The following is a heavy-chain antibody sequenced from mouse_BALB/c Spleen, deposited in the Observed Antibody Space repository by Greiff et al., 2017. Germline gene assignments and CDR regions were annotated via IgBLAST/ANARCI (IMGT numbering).Heavy chain of an antibody. V-gene: IGHV5-6*01. CDR3: ARQRGNYEAWFAY. D-gene: IGHD2-1*01. CDR1: GFTFSSYG. J-gene: IGHJ3*01. CDR2: ISSGGSYT. Sequence: EVQLQQSGGDLVKPGGSLKLSCAASGFTFSSYGMSWVRQTPDKRLEWVATISSGGSYTYYPDSVKGRFTISRDNAKNTLYLQMSSLKSEDTAMYYCARQRGNYEAWFAYWGQGTLVTVSA.